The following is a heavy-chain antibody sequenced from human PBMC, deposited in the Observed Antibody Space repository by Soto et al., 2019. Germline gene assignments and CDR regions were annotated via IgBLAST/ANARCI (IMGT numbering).Heavy chain of an antibody. J-gene: IGHJ6*02. D-gene: IGHD2-2*01. CDR2: IIPMFGIG. CDR3: ARGYRDNYLYAMDV. V-gene: IGHV1-69*01. Sequence: QVQLVQSGAEVKMPGSSVRVSCKASGGSFSKYGISWVRQAPGQGLEWMGGIIPMFGIGNYAEKFLGRVTITPDESTSTSHMELSSLRSEDTAVYFCARGYRDNYLYAMDVWGQGTTVTVSS. CDR1: GGSFSKYG.